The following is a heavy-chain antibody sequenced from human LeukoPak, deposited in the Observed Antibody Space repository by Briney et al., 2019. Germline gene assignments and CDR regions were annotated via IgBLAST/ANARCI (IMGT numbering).Heavy chain of an antibody. V-gene: IGHV3-30-3*01. CDR3: ARGWNYNGPYYFDY. D-gene: IGHD1-7*01. CDR1: GFTFSSYA. Sequence: GGSLRLSCAASGFTFSSYAMHWVRQAPGKGLEWVAVISYDGSNKYYADSVKGRFTISRDNPKNTLYLQMNSLRAEDTAVYYCARGWNYNGPYYFDYWGQGTLVTVSS. J-gene: IGHJ4*02. CDR2: ISYDGSNK.